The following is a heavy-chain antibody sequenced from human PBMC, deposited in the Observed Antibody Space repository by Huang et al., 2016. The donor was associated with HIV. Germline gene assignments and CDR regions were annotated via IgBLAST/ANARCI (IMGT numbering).Heavy chain of an antibody. CDR3: ARGRGTSWSFFDT. D-gene: IGHD2-2*01. CDR1: GDSLCGFF. CDR2: ITQSGRT. Sequence: QVRLDQWGAGLLKPSETLTLTCAVYGDSLCGFFWSWIRQSPGRGLEWIGEITQSGRTNYNPSLKGRVTIAIDTSKKQFSLKLKSVTADDTSTYYCARGRGTSWSFFDTWGQGSFVTVSS. J-gene: IGHJ4*02. V-gene: IGHV4-34*01.